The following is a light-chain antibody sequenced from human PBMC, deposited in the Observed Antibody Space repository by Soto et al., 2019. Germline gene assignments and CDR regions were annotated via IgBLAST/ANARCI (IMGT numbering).Light chain of an antibody. CDR3: QQYNSYSWT. J-gene: IGKJ1*01. V-gene: IGKV1-39*01. CDR2: AAS. Sequence: IPITQSPSSLSASVGGRVTINFPASQSISSYLNWYQQKPGKAPKLLIYAASSLQSGVPSRFSGSGSGTEFTLTISSLQPDDFATYYCQQYNSYSWTFGQGTKVDIK. CDR1: QSISSY.